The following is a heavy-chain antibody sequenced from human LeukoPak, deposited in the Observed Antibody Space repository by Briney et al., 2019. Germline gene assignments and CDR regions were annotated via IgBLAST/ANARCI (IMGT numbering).Heavy chain of an antibody. CDR3: ARAFSSAHGHDAFDI. Sequence: SSETLSLTCTVSGGSISSYYWSWIRQPPGKGLEWIGHIYYSGSTNYNPSLKSRVTISVDTSKNQFSLKLSSVTAADTAVYYCARAFSSAHGHDAFDIWGQGTMVTVSS. V-gene: IGHV4-59*01. J-gene: IGHJ3*02. D-gene: IGHD3-10*01. CDR1: GGSISSYY. CDR2: IYYSGST.